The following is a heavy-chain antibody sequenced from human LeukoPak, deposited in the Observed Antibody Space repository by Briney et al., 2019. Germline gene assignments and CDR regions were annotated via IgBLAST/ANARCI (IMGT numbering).Heavy chain of an antibody. V-gene: IGHV3-74*01. CDR2: INSDGSST. Sequence: GGSLRLSCAASGFTFSDYYMSWIRQAPGKGLVWVSRINSDGSSTSYADSVKGRFTISRDNAKNTLYLQMNSLRAEDTAVYYCARDRHYYGSGSYLDYWGQGTLVTVSS. J-gene: IGHJ4*02. D-gene: IGHD3-10*01. CDR1: GFTFSDYY. CDR3: ARDRHYYGSGSYLDY.